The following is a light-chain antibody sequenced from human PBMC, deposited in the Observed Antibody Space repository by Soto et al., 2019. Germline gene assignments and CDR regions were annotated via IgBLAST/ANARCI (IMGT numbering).Light chain of an antibody. Sequence: IVLTQSPGTLSLSPGETATLSCRASQSVGIYLAWYQQKPGQPPRLLIYDASNRATGIPARFSGTGSGTEFGLTISSLEPEDSAVYYCQQRNNWVTFGGGTKVEIK. V-gene: IGKV3-11*01. CDR1: QSVGIY. CDR2: DAS. CDR3: QQRNNWVT. J-gene: IGKJ4*01.